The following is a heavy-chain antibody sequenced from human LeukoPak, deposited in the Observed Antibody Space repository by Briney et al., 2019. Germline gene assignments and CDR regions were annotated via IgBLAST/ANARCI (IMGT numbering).Heavy chain of an antibody. CDR2: INHSGST. Sequence: SETLSLTCAVYGGSFSGYYWSWIRQPPGKGLEWIGEINHSGSTNYNPSLKSRVTISVDTSKNQFSLKLSSVTAADTAVYYCARRPYGSGSYYNVKGYFDYWGQGTLVTVSS. CDR1: GGSFSGYY. CDR3: ARRPYGSGSYYNVKGYFDY. D-gene: IGHD3-10*01. J-gene: IGHJ4*02. V-gene: IGHV4-34*01.